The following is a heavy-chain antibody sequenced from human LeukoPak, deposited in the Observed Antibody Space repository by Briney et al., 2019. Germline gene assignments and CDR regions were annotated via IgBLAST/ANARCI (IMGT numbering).Heavy chain of an antibody. D-gene: IGHD6-19*01. Sequence: ASVKVSCKASGYTFTNYGISWVRQAPGQGLEWMGWMNPNSGNTGYAQKFQGRVTMTRNTSISTAYMELSSLRSEDTAVYYCARGGPNSSGWRIDYWGQGTLVTVSS. CDR2: MNPNSGNT. V-gene: IGHV1-8*02. CDR3: ARGGPNSSGWRIDY. CDR1: GYTFTNYG. J-gene: IGHJ4*02.